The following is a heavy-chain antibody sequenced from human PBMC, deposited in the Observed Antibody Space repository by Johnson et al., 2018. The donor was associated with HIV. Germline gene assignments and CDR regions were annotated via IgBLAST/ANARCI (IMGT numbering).Heavy chain of an antibody. CDR1: GFTFSTYA. J-gene: IGHJ3*02. CDR3: ARALEVGATTANEAFDI. CDR2: ISYDASNK. V-gene: IGHV3-30*04. Sequence: QVQLVESGGGVVQPGRSLRLSCAASGFTFSTYAMHWVRQAPGKGLEWVAVISYDASNKYYADSVKGRFTISRDNSRNTLYLQMNSLGADDTGVYYCARALEVGATTANEAFDIWGQGTMVTVSS. D-gene: IGHD1-26*01.